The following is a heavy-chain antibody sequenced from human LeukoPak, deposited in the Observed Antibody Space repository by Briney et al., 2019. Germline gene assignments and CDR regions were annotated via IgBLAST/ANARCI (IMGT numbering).Heavy chain of an antibody. Sequence: PGGSLRLSCAASGFTFSSYAMSCVRQAPGKGLEWVSAISGSGGSTYYADSVKGRFTISRDNSKNTLYLQMNSLRAEDTAVYYCARGGGSYFLDYYFDYWGQGTLVTVSS. V-gene: IGHV3-23*01. CDR2: ISGSGGST. J-gene: IGHJ4*02. D-gene: IGHD1-26*01. CDR3: ARGGGSYFLDYYFDY. CDR1: GFTFSSYA.